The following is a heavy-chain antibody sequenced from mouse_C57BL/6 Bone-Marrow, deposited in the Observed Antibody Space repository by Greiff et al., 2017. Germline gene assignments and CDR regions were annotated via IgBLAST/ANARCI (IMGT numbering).Heavy chain of an antibody. Sequence: EVKLQESGGGLVQPGGSLKLSCAASGFTFSDYGMAWVRQAPRKGPEWVAFISNLAYSIYYADTVTGRFTISRENAKNTLYLEMSSLRSEDTAMYYCARYDYDGYAMDYWGQGTSVTVSA. V-gene: IGHV5-15*01. CDR3: ARYDYDGYAMDY. J-gene: IGHJ4*01. D-gene: IGHD2-4*01. CDR1: GFTFSDYG. CDR2: ISNLAYSI.